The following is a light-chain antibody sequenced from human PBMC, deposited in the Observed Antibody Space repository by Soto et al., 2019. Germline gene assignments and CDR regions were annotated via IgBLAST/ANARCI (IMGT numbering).Light chain of an antibody. Sequence: QSVLTQPPSVSGAPGQRVTITWTVSSSNIGAGYDVHWYQQLPGTAPKLLIYGNSNRPSGVPDRFSGSKSGTSASLAITGLQAEDEADYYCQSYDSSLSVVFGGGTKLTVL. J-gene: IGLJ2*01. CDR3: QSYDSSLSVV. CDR2: GNS. CDR1: SSNIGAGYD. V-gene: IGLV1-40*01.